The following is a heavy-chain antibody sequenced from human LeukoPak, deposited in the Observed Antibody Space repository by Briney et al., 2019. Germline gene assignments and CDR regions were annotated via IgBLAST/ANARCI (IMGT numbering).Heavy chain of an antibody. D-gene: IGHD2-2*01. V-gene: IGHV3-11*01. J-gene: IGHJ4*02. CDR3: ARSCSSTSYHRWSYYFDY. CDR2: ISSSGSTI. CDR1: GFTFSDYY. Sequence: GGSLRLSCAASGFTFSDYYMSWIRQAPGKGLEWVSYISSSGSTIYYADSVKGRFTISRDNAKNSLYLQMNSLRAEDTAVYYCARSCSSTSYHRWSYYFDYWGQGTLVTVSS.